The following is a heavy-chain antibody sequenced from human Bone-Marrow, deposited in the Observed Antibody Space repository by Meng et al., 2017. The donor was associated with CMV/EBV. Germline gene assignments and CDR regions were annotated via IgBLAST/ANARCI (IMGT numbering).Heavy chain of an antibody. CDR3: ARQRSGIFDY. CDR2: IYYSGST. CDR1: GGSISSSSYY. Sequence: SETLSLTCTVPGGSISSSSYYWGWIRQPPGKGLEWIGSIYYSGSTYYNPSLKSRVTISVDTSKNQFSLKLSSVTAADTAVYYCARQRSGIFDYWGQGTLVTVSS. J-gene: IGHJ4*02. D-gene: IGHD1-26*01. V-gene: IGHV4-39*01.